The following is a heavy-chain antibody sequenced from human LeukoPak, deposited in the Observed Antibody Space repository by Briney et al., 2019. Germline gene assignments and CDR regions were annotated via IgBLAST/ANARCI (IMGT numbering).Heavy chain of an antibody. CDR1: GYTFTGSY. Sequence: ASVKVSCKASGYTFTGSYMHWVRQAPGQGLEWMGWINPNSGGTQFAQKFQGRVTMTRDTSISTAYMELDRLRSDDTAVYYCARVLFNSGYDFWGQGTLVTVSS. J-gene: IGHJ4*02. V-gene: IGHV1-2*02. CDR3: ARVLFNSGYDF. D-gene: IGHD2-21*01. CDR2: INPNSGGT.